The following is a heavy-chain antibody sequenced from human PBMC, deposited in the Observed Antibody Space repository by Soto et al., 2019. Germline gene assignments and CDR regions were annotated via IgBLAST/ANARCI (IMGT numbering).Heavy chain of an antibody. CDR1: GASINGGGYY. V-gene: IGHV4-31*03. D-gene: IGHD1-20*01. Sequence: QVQLQESGPGLVKPSQTLSLTCSVSGASINGGGYYWSWIRQHPGKGLEWIGHIYYTGNTYYNPSLKSRISNSADTSKNQFSLRLTSVTAADTAVYYCARAITGTRGYYYGVDVWGQGTTVTVSS. J-gene: IGHJ6*02. CDR3: ARAITGTRGYYYGVDV. CDR2: IYYTGNT.